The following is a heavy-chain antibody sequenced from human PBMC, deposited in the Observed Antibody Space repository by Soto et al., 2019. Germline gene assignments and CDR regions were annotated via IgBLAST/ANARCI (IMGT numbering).Heavy chain of an antibody. CDR3: ARTPKTKYSSSYGQGKDAFDI. CDR1: GGSFSGYY. J-gene: IGHJ3*02. CDR2: INHSGST. D-gene: IGHD6-6*01. V-gene: IGHV4-34*01. Sequence: QVQLQQWGAGLLKPSETLSLTCAVYGGSFSGYYWSWLRQTPGKGLEWIGEINHSGSTNYNPSLKSRVTISVDTSKNQFSLKLSSVTAADTAVYYCARTPKTKYSSSYGQGKDAFDIWGQGTMVTVSS.